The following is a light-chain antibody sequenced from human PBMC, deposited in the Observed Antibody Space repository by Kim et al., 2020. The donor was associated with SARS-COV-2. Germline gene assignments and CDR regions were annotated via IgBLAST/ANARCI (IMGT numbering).Light chain of an antibody. CDR1: QGISSA. Sequence: AIQLTQSPSSLSASVGDRVTIPCRASQGISSALAWYQQKPGKPPKILIYDASTLETGVPSRFSGSGSGTDFTLTISSLQPEDFAIYYCQQFNSYPFTFGPGTKVDIK. CDR3: QQFNSYPFT. CDR2: DAS. J-gene: IGKJ3*01. V-gene: IGKV1-13*02.